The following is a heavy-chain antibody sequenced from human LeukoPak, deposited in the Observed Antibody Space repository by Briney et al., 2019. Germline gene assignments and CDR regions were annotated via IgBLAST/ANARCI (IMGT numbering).Heavy chain of an antibody. J-gene: IGHJ4*02. V-gene: IGHV3-23*01. CDR1: GFTFSSYA. CDR2: ISGSAGST. D-gene: IGHD1-1*01. CDR3: AKNRGTGLAFYDY. Sequence: AGGSLRLSCAASGFTFSSYAMTWVRQAPGKGLEWVSAISGSAGSTYYAVSVKGRFTSSRDNSKSTLYLQMSNLRADDTAVYFCAKNRGTGLAFYDYWGQGTQVTVSS.